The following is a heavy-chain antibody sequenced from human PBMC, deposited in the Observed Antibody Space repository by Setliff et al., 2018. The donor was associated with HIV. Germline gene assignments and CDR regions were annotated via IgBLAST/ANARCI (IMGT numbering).Heavy chain of an antibody. CDR3: AREGASVTPETNAFDI. J-gene: IGHJ3*02. Sequence: GASVKVSCKASGGTFSSYAMNWVRQAPGQGLEWMGWINTNTGNPTYAQGFTGRFVFSLDTSVSTAYLQISSLKAEDTAVYYCAREGASVTPETNAFDIWGQGTMVTVSS. CDR2: INTNTGNP. D-gene: IGHD4-17*01. CDR1: GGTFSSYA. V-gene: IGHV7-4-1*02.